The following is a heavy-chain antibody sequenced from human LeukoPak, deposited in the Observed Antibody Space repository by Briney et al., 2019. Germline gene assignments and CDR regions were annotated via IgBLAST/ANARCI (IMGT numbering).Heavy chain of an antibody. CDR3: ARGSVLAATQRMWFDP. V-gene: IGHV4-34*01. Sequence: PSETLSRTCAVYGGSFSGYYWSWVRQPPGQGLEWIGEMHHSGSTNYNPSLMRGITISVDASKNETPLKLPSVTAAATAVYYCARGSVLAATQRMWFDPWGQGTLVTVSS. CDR1: GGSFSGYY. CDR2: MHHSGST. D-gene: IGHD2-15*01. J-gene: IGHJ5*02.